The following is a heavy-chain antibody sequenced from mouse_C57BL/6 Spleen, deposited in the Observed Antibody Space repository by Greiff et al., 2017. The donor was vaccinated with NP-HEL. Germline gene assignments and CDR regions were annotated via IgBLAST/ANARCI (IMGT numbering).Heavy chain of an antibody. CDR1: GYTFTSYW. Sequence: QVQLQQSGAELAKPGASVKLSCKASGYTFTSYWMHWVKQRPGQGLEWIGYINPSSGYTKYNQKFKDKATLTADKSSSTAYMQLSSLTYEDSAVYYCARGYYSNYGAMDYWGQGTSVTVSS. V-gene: IGHV1-7*01. CDR3: ARGYYSNYGAMDY. D-gene: IGHD2-5*01. J-gene: IGHJ4*01. CDR2: INPSSGYT.